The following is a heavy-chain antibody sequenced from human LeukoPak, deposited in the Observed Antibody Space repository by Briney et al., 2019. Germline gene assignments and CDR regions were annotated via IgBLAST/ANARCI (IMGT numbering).Heavy chain of an antibody. J-gene: IGHJ4*02. CDR1: GGSFSGYY. CDR2: MNPSGST. V-gene: IGHV4-34*01. D-gene: IGHD5-24*01. Sequence: SETLSLTCAVYGGSFSGYYWTWIRQTPEKGLEWIGEMNPSGSTSYNPSLKSRVTISVDTSKNQFSLKLSSVTAADTAVYYCARGMVATTDYWGQGTLVTVSS. CDR3: ARGMVATTDY.